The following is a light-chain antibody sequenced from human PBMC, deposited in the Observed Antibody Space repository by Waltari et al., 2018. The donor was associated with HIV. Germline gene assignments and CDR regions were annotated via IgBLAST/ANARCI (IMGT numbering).Light chain of an antibody. Sequence: SSELTQPPSVSVPPGQTARITCSGDAMPNQYAYWYQQKPGQAPILIIYKETERPSGIPERFSGSTSGTTVTLTISGVQAEDEADYHCQSADSSGAYWVFGGGTRLTVL. CDR3: QSADSSGAYWV. V-gene: IGLV3-25*03. J-gene: IGLJ3*02. CDR1: AMPNQY. CDR2: KET.